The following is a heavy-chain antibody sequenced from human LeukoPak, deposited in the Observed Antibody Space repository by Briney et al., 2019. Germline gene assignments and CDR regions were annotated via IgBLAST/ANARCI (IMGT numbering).Heavy chain of an antibody. Sequence: PSQTLSLTCTVSGGSISSGDYYWSWIRQPPGKGLEWIGYIYYSGSTYYDPSLKSRVSISVDTSKNQFSLKLSSVTAADTAVYYCARGGSGLLLWYRFDYWGQGTLVTVSS. J-gene: IGHJ4*02. CDR2: IYYSGST. CDR1: GGSISSGDYY. CDR3: ARGGSGLLLWYRFDY. D-gene: IGHD2-2*01. V-gene: IGHV4-30-4*01.